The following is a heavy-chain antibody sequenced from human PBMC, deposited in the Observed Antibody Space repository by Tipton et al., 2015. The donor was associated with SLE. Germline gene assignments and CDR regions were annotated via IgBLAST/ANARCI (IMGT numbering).Heavy chain of an antibody. CDR2: ITPSGST. Sequence: TLSLTCAVYGGSFNGYYWSWIRQPPGKGLEWIGEITPSGSTNCNPSLKSRVTLSVDTSKSQFSLDLTSVTAADTAVYYCASGGYGSGSHYLGGWFDPWGRGTLVTVSS. V-gene: IGHV4-34*01. CDR3: ASGGYGSGSHYLGGWFDP. D-gene: IGHD3-10*01. CDR1: GGSFNGYY. J-gene: IGHJ5*02.